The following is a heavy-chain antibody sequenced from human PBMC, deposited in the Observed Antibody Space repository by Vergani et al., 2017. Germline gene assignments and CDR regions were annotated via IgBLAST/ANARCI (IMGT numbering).Heavy chain of an antibody. Sequence: QVNLVQSGAAVEKPGSSVRVSCKASGGTVNSNTFIWVRQAPGQGLEYMGEIIPFFGTAYYAQKFQGRVTITAEASTTTAYMELTDLRSEDTAIYYCASGRPTDDSHYLPMGFAFWGRGTLVTVSS. V-gene: IGHV1-69*01. CDR3: ASGRPTDDSHYLPMGFAF. D-gene: IGHD4-11*01. J-gene: IGHJ5*01. CDR1: GGTVNSNT. CDR2: IIPFFGTA.